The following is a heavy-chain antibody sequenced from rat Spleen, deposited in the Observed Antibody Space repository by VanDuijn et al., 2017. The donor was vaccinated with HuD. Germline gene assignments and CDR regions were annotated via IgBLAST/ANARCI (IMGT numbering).Heavy chain of an antibody. CDR3: TSLITTYY. Sequence: QVQLKESGPGLVQPSQTLSLTCTVSGFSLTNFGVTWVRQPPGKGLEWIGTIWSGGSTDYSSALKSRLSISRDTSKSQVFLKMNSLQTEDTAIYYCTSLITTYYWGQGVMVTVSS. D-gene: IGHD1-10*01. CDR2: IWSGGST. CDR1: GFSLTNFG. V-gene: IGHV2-4*01. J-gene: IGHJ2*01.